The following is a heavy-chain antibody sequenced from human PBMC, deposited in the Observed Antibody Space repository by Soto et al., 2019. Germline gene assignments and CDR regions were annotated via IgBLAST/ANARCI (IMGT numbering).Heavy chain of an antibody. Sequence: SETLSLTCAVYGGSFSGYYWSWIRQPPGKGLEWIGEINHSGSTNYNPSLKSRVTISVDTSKNHFSLKLSFVTAADTALYYCARDIYYDFWSGHGYYFDYWGQGTLVTVSS. D-gene: IGHD3-3*01. V-gene: IGHV4-34*01. CDR2: INHSGST. J-gene: IGHJ4*02. CDR1: GGSFSGYY. CDR3: ARDIYYDFWSGHGYYFDY.